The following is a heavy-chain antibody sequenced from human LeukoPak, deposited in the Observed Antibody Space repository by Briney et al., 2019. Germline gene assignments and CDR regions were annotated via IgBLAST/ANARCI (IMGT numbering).Heavy chain of an antibody. CDR3: AREPLSVVPAGMKVSPRHKGFDP. V-gene: IGHV4-34*01. D-gene: IGHD2-2*01. J-gene: IGHJ5*02. CDR1: GGSFSGYY. Sequence: IPSETLSLTCAVYGGSFSGYYWSWIRQPPGKGLEWIGEINHSGSTNYNPSLKSRVTISVDTSKNQFSLKLSSVTAADTAVYYCAREPLSVVPAGMKVSPRHKGFDPWGQGTLVTVSS. CDR2: INHSGST.